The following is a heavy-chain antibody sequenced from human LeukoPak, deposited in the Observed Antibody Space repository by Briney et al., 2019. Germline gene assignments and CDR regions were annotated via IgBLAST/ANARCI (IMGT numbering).Heavy chain of an antibody. Sequence: SETLSLTCTVSGGSISSYFWSWIRQPPGKGLEWIGYVYYSGGTDYNPSLKSRVTISVDTSKNQFSLKLRSVTAADTAVYYCARHVTISGPYDASDIWGQGTMVTVSP. CDR1: GGSISSYF. CDR3: ARHVTISGPYDASDI. CDR2: VYYSGGT. J-gene: IGHJ3*02. V-gene: IGHV4-59*08. D-gene: IGHD5-24*01.